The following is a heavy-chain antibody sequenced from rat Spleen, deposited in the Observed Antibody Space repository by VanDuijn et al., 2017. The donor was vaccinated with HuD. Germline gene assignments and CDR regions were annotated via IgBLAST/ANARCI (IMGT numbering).Heavy chain of an antibody. Sequence: EVQLVESGGGLVQPGRSLKLSCAASGFTFSDHNMAWVRQAPGKGLEWVASITNTGGSTYYPDSVKGRFTISRDNAKSTLYLQMDSLRSEDTATYYCARGDWEQGYWGQGVMVTVSS. J-gene: IGHJ2*01. CDR1: GFTFSDHN. CDR2: ITNTGGST. CDR3: ARGDWEQGY. D-gene: IGHD5-1*01. V-gene: IGHV5-7*01.